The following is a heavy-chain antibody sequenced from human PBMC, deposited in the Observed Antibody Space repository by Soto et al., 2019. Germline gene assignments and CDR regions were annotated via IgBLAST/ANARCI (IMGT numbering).Heavy chain of an antibody. CDR2: ISNSGST. D-gene: IGHD6-13*01. CDR3: ARLGSSWSTQY. J-gene: IGHJ4*02. Sequence: PSETLSLTCTVSGGSIGSYSWSWIRQPPGKGLDWIGSISNSGSTNYNPSLKSRVNISVDTSKNQFSLKLGSVTAADTAVYYCARLGSSWSTQYWGQGTLVTVSS. V-gene: IGHV4-59*01. CDR1: GGSIGSYS.